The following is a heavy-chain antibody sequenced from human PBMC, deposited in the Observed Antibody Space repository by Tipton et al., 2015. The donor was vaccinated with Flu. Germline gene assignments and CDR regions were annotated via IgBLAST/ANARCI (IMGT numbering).Heavy chain of an antibody. D-gene: IGHD1-1*01. CDR3: ARVLEQFRYRGFGMDV. CDR1: GFTLSSYN. CDR2: ISSTGGYI. J-gene: IGHJ6*02. Sequence: SLRLSCAASGFTLSSYNISWVRQAPAKGLEWVSSISSTGGYIFYADSVKGRFTISRDNAKNSLSLQKNSLRVEDTAVYYCARVLEQFRYRGFGMDVGGQEPTVPVSS. V-gene: IGHV3-21*01.